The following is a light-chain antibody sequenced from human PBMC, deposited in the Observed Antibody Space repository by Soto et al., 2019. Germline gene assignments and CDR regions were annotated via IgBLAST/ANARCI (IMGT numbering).Light chain of an antibody. CDR3: QQYSSYPLT. CDR1: QGIDSW. CDR2: KAS. J-gene: IGKJ2*01. V-gene: IGKV1-5*03. Sequence: DIQMTQSPSTLSASVGDTVTITCRASQGIDSWLAWYQQKPGKAPNLLIYKASSLEGAVPSRFSGSGSGTEFTLTISSLQPDDFVTYYCQQYSSYPLTFGQGTKLEIK.